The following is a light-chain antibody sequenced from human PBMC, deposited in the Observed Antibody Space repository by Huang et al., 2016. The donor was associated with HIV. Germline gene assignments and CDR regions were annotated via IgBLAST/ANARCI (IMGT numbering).Light chain of an antibody. J-gene: IGKJ1*01. Sequence: DIVLTQSPDSLAVSLGESATINCTSSQNVFSASNNKNYLAWYQLKPGQPPNVLIYWASTREAGVPDRVSGSGSGTDFTLSISSLQPEDVAIYYCQQYYTLPGFGQGTKVEI. CDR1: QNVFSASNNKNY. CDR2: WAS. CDR3: QQYYTLPG. V-gene: IGKV4-1*01.